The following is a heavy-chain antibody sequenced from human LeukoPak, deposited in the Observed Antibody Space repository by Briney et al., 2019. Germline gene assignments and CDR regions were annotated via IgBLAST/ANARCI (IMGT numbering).Heavy chain of an antibody. V-gene: IGHV4-59*01. Sequence: SETLSLTCTVSGGSISIYYWSWIRQPPGKGLEWIGYIYYSGSTNYNPSLKSRVTISVDTSKNQFSLKLSSVTAADTAVYYCARGRFGIAVAGTGLGIWGQGTLVTVSS. J-gene: IGHJ3*02. CDR3: ARGRFGIAVAGTGLGI. D-gene: IGHD6-13*01. CDR1: GGSISIYY. CDR2: IYYSGST.